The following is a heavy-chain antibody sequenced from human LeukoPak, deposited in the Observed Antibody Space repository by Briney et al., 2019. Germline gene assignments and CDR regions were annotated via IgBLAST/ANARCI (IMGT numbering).Heavy chain of an antibody. CDR2: INSDGSST. CDR1: GFTFSSFW. V-gene: IGHV3-74*01. J-gene: IGHJ4*02. CDR3: QRKYRGGGDY. Sequence: PGGSLRLSCAASGFTFSSFWMHWVRQAPGKGLVWVSRINSDGSSTSYADSVKGRFAISRDNAKNTLYLQMNSLRAEDTAVYYWQRKYRGGGDYWGQGTLVTVSS. D-gene: IGHD3-10*01.